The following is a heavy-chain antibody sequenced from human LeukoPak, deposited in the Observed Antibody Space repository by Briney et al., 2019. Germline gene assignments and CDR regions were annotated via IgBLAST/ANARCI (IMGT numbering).Heavy chain of an antibody. CDR2: ISGSGGST. J-gene: IGHJ4*02. CDR3: AKGYCSGGSCYSLPFDY. D-gene: IGHD2-15*01. CDR1: GFTFSSYA. Sequence: GGSLRLSCAASGFTFSSYAMSWVRQAPGEGLEWVSAISGSGGSTYYADSVTGRFTISRDNSKNTLYLQMNSLRAEDTAVYYCAKGYCSGGSCYSLPFDYWGQGTLGTASS. V-gene: IGHV3-23*01.